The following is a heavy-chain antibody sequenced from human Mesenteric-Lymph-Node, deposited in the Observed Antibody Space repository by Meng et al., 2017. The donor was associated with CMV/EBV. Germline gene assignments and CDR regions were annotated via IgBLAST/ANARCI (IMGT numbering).Heavy chain of an antibody. CDR1: EFAFSPYP. Sequence: AVSEFAFSPYPMSWVRQAPGMGLGWVSGISASGGSTYDADSVKGRFTISRDNSKNTLYLQMKSLRAEDTAVYYCAGGGPAIFSPFDPWGQGTLVTVSS. CDR2: ISASGGST. D-gene: IGHD3-3*01. V-gene: IGHV3-23*01. CDR3: AGGGPAIFSPFDP. J-gene: IGHJ5*02.